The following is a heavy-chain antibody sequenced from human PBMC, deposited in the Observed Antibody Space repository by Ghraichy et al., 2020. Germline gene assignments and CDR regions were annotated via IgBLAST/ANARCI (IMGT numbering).Heavy chain of an antibody. CDR2: INPNSGGT. CDR1: GYTFTGYY. V-gene: IGHV1-2*04. CDR3: ATSGSYQKDYFDY. J-gene: IGHJ4*02. Sequence: SVKVSCKASGYTFTGYYMHWVRQAPGQGLEWMGWINPNSGGTNYAQKFQGWVTMTRDTSITNAYMELSRLRSDDTAVYYCATSGSYQKDYFDYWGQGTLVTVSS. D-gene: IGHD1-26*01.